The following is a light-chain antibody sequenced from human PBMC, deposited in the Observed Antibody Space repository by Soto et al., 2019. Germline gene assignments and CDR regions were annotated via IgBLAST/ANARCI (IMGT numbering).Light chain of an antibody. Sequence: QSALTQPASVSESPGQSITISCTGTSSDIGAYNFVSWYQQHPGKAPKLMIYDVSNRPSGVSRRFSGSKSGNSASLTISGLQAEDEADYYCTSYTSNSTYVFGTGTKLTVL. CDR3: TSYTSNSTYV. CDR2: DVS. V-gene: IGLV2-14*01. J-gene: IGLJ1*01. CDR1: SSDIGAYNF.